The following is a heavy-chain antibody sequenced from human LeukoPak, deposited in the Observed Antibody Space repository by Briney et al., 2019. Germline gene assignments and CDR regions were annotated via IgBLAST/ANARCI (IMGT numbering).Heavy chain of an antibody. J-gene: IGHJ6*02. Sequence: SETLSLTCTVSGGSISSYYWSWSRQPPGKGLEWIGYIYYSGSTNYNPSLKSRVTISVDTSKNQFSLKLSSVTAADTAVYYCARDNYSNSSYGMDVWGQGTTVTVSS. CDR1: GGSISSYY. D-gene: IGHD4-11*01. CDR2: IYYSGST. V-gene: IGHV4-59*01. CDR3: ARDNYSNSSYGMDV.